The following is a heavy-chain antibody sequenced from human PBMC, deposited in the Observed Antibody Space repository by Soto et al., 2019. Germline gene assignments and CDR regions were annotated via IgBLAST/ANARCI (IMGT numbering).Heavy chain of an antibody. V-gene: IGHV4-59*01. Sequence: PSETLSLTCTVSSGSITGYYWSWIRQPPGRGLEWIGYIYYAGNTLYTPSLNSRVTISVDTSKNQFSLKLTSVTAADTAVYYCARVLGYCSGGSCYPYYYGMDVWGQGTTVTVS. CDR2: IYYAGNT. CDR1: SGSITGYY. D-gene: IGHD2-15*01. J-gene: IGHJ6*02. CDR3: ARVLGYCSGGSCYPYYYGMDV.